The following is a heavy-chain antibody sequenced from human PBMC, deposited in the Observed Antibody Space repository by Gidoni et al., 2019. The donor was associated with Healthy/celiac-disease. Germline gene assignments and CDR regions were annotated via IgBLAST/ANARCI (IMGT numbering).Heavy chain of an antibody. Sequence: QVQLVPSGAEVKKPGASVKGSGKPYGYTFTSYGIIWVRQAPGQGLEWMGWISAYNSNTNEAQKLQGSVTMTTNTSTSTAYMELRSLGSDDTAVYSGARDHRIAAAGNFDYWGQGTLVTVSS. CDR3: ARDHRIAAAGNFDY. D-gene: IGHD6-13*01. CDR2: ISAYNSNT. J-gene: IGHJ4*02. V-gene: IGHV1-18*01. CDR1: GYTFTSYG.